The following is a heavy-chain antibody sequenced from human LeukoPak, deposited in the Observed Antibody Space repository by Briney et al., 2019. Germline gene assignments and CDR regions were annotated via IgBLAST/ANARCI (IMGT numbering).Heavy chain of an antibody. D-gene: IGHD3-16*01. Sequence: SETLSLTCAVYGGSFSGYYWSWIRQPPGKGLEWIGEINHSGSTNYNPSLKSRVTISVDTFKNQFSLKLSSVTAADTAVYYCARGGVWKSPFDAFDIWGQGTMVTVSS. CDR1: GGSFSGYY. CDR3: ARGGVWKSPFDAFDI. J-gene: IGHJ3*02. V-gene: IGHV4-34*01. CDR2: INHSGST.